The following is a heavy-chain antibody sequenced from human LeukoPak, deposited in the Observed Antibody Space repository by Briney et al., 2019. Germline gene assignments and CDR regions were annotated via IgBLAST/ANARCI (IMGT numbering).Heavy chain of an antibody. J-gene: IGHJ3*02. D-gene: IGHD6-6*01. V-gene: IGHV1-18*01. CDR2: ISAYNGNT. Sequence: ASVKVSCKASGYTFTSYGISWVRQAPGQGLEWMGWISAYNGNTNYAQKLQGRVTMTTDTSTSTAYMELSSLRSEDTAVYYCAIMGAFPAYSSSQKYAFDIWGQGTMVTVSS. CDR3: AIMGAFPAYSSSQKYAFDI. CDR1: GYTFTSYG.